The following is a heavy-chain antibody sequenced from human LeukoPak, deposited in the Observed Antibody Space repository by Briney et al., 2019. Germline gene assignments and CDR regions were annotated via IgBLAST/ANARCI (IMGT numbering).Heavy chain of an antibody. J-gene: IGHJ3*02. CDR3: NTYYYDSSDPGAFDI. D-gene: IGHD3-22*01. Sequence: PGRSLRLSCAASGFTFSSYGMHWVRQAPGKGLEWVAVISYDGSNKYYADSVKGRFTISRDNSKNTLYLQMNSLRAEDTAVYYCNTYYYDSSDPGAFDIWGQGTMVTVSS. CDR2: ISYDGSNK. CDR1: GFTFSSYG. V-gene: IGHV3-30*03.